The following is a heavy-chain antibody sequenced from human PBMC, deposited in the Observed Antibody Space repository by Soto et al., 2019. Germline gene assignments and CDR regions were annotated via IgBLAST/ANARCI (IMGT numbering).Heavy chain of an antibody. D-gene: IGHD5-12*01. CDR1: GFTFSSYG. CDR2: IWYDGSNK. Sequence: GGSLRLSCAASGFTFSSYGMHWVRQAPGKGLEWVAVIWYDGSNKYYADSVKGRFTISRDNSKNTLYLQMNSLRAEDTAVYYCARSLGPYSGYDYDSDYWGQGIRVTVSS. V-gene: IGHV3-33*01. J-gene: IGHJ4*02. CDR3: ARSLGPYSGYDYDSDY.